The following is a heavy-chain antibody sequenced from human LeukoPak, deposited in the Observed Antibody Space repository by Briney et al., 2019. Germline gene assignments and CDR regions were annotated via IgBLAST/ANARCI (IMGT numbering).Heavy chain of an antibody. D-gene: IGHD1-26*01. V-gene: IGHV4-34*01. CDR1: GGSFSGYY. CDR2: INHSGST. Sequence: SETLSLTCAVYGGSFSGYYWSWIRQPPGKGLEWIGEINHSGSTNYNPSLMSRVTISVDTSKNQFSLKLSSVTAADTAVYYCARRVRSGSYYGRFDYWGQGTLVTVSS. CDR3: ARRVRSGSYYGRFDY. J-gene: IGHJ4*02.